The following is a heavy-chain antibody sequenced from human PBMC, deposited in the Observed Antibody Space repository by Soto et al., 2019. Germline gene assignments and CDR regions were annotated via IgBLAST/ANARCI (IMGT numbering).Heavy chain of an antibody. CDR3: ARGKIIGP. CDR1: GGSISRGGYY. Sequence: PSETLSLTCSISGGSISRGGYYWSWIRQHPGKGLEWIGYIFYSGTTYYNPSLKSRVTISVDTSKNQFSLKLRSVTAADTAVYYCARGKIIGPWGQGILVTVSS. J-gene: IGHJ5*02. D-gene: IGHD3-3*01. V-gene: IGHV4-31*03. CDR2: IFYSGTT.